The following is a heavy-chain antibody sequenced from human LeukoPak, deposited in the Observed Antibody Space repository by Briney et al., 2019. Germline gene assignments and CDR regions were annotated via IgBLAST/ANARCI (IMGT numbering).Heavy chain of an antibody. CDR1: GFTFSSYS. V-gene: IGHV3-21*01. CDR2: ISSSSSYI. J-gene: IGHJ4*02. D-gene: IGHD2-2*01. Sequence: GGSLRLSCAASGFTFSSYSMNWVRQAPGKGLEWVSSISSSSSYIYYADSVKGRFTISRDNAKNSLYLQMNSLRAEDTAVYYCARDIVVVPAAPGDYWGQGTLVTVSS. CDR3: ARDIVVVPAAPGDY.